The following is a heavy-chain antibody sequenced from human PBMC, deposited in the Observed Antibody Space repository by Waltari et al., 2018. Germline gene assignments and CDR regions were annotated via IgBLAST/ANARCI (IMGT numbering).Heavy chain of an antibody. J-gene: IGHJ3*02. Sequence: QVQLVQSGAEVKKHGASVKVSCKASGYSFTSYYMHWVRQAPGQGLEWMGIINPSRGSTSYQQKFQGRVTMTRETSTSTVYMEVSSLRSEDTTVYYCAGEIGGRAFDIWGQGTMVTVSS. CDR1: GYSFTSYY. D-gene: IGHD3-22*01. CDR3: AGEIGGRAFDI. CDR2: INPSRGST. V-gene: IGHV1-46*01.